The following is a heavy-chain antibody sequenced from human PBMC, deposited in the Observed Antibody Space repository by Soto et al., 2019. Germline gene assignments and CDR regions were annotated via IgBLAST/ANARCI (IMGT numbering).Heavy chain of an antibody. V-gene: IGHV1-69*04. CDR3: ARDREEYSGPTGFDF. Sequence: ASVKVSCKASGGTFSSYTISWVRQAPGQGLEWMGRIIPILGIANYAQKFQGRVTITADKSTSTAYMELSSLRSEDTAVYYCARDREEYSGPTGFDFWGQGTRVTVSS. D-gene: IGHD5-12*01. CDR2: IIPILGIA. CDR1: GGTFSSYT. J-gene: IGHJ5*01.